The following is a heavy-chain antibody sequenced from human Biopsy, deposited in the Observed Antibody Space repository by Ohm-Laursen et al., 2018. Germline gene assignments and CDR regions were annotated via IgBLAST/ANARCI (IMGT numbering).Heavy chain of an antibody. CDR3: ARGEGSSWFDP. J-gene: IGHJ5*02. V-gene: IGHV1-69*10. D-gene: IGHD1-26*01. Sequence: SVKVSCKASGDSFTSYAIGWVRQAPGQGLEWMGGIIPIPHVSTYAQKFQGRITITADEPTSTAYMELSSLTSDDTAVYFCARGEGSSWFDPWGHGTLVTVSS. CDR2: IIPIPHVS. CDR1: GDSFTSYA.